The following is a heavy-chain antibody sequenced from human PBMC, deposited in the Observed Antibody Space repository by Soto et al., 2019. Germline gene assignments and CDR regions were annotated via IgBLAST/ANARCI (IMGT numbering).Heavy chain of an antibody. CDR1: GYTFTSYA. J-gene: IGHJ3*02. D-gene: IGHD2-8*01. Sequence: ASVKVSCKASGYTFTSYAMHWVRQAPGQRLEWMGWINAGNGNTKYSQKFQGRVTITRDTSASTAYMELSSLRSEDTAVYYCAIASDIVLMVYAIGAFDIWGQGTMVTVSS. CDR2: INAGNGNT. CDR3: AIASDIVLMVYAIGAFDI. V-gene: IGHV1-3*01.